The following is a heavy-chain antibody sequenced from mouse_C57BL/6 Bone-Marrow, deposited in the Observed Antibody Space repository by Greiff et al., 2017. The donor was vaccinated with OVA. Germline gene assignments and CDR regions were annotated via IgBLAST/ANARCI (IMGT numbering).Heavy chain of an antibody. D-gene: IGHD4-1*01. V-gene: IGHV1-69*01. CDR3: SRCWDACFAY. J-gene: IGHJ3*01. Sequence: QVQLQQPGAELVMPGASVTLSCKASGYTFTSYWMHWVKQRPGQGLEWIGEIDPSGSYTNYNQTFKGKSILTVDNSYSTADMELSSMTSEDSAVYYCSRCWDACFAYWGQGTLVTVSA. CDR2: IDPSGSYT. CDR1: GYTFTSYW.